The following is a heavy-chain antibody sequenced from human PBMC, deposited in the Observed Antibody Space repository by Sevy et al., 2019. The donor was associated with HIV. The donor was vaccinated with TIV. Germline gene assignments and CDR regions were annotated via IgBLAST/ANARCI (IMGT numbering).Heavy chain of an antibody. V-gene: IGHV4-61*01. CDR3: ARDRTYCNGGSCYFDY. CDR1: GGSVSSGSYY. CDR2: IYYSGST. D-gene: IGHD2-15*01. Sequence: SETLSLTCTVSGGSVSSGSYYWSWIRQPPGKGLEWIGYIYYSGSTNYNPSLKSRVTISVDTSKNQFSLKLSSVTAADTAVYYCARDRTYCNGGSCYFDYWGQGTLVTVSS. J-gene: IGHJ4*02.